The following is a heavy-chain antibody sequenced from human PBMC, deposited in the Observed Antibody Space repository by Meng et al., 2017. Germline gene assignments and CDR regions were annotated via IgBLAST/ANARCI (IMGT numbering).Heavy chain of an antibody. CDR3: VLWFGELSFDY. Sequence: QGVRVASVAGVETLEVNWKCSCDVSSDTFTSNGLSWVRQAPGQVLEWMGWISAYNGNTNFAQKLQGRVTMTTDTSTSTAYMELRSLRSDDTAVYYCVLWFGELSFDYWGQGTLVTVSS. CDR2: ISAYNGNT. CDR1: SDTFTSNG. D-gene: IGHD3-10*01. J-gene: IGHJ4*02. V-gene: IGHV1-18*01.